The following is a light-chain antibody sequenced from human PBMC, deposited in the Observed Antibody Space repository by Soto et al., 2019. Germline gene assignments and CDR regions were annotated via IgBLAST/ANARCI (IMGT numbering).Light chain of an antibody. CDR3: SSYTTRSTPLYV. V-gene: IGLV2-14*01. CDR1: SSDVGAYNF. J-gene: IGLJ1*01. CDR2: EVS. Sequence: QSALTHPASVSGSPGQSITISCTGTSSDVGAYNFVSWYQQHPGKAPKLMIYEVSNRPSGVSNRFSGSKSGNTASLTISGLQAEDEADYYCSSYTTRSTPLYVFGTGTKVTVL.